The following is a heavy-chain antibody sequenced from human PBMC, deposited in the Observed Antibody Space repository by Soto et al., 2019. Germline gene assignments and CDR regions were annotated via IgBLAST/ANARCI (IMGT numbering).Heavy chain of an antibody. CDR2: ISSSSYAT. Sequence: EVQLVESGGGLVQPGGSLRLSCAASGFTFSTSAMSWVRQAPGKGLEWVSAISSSSYATYYADSVKGRFTISRDNSKNTLYLQMNSLRVEDTAIYYCSKPPASITAAVSNYWGQGTLVTVSS. CDR3: SKPPASITAAVSNY. CDR1: GFTFSTSA. D-gene: IGHD6-13*01. J-gene: IGHJ4*02. V-gene: IGHV3-23*04.